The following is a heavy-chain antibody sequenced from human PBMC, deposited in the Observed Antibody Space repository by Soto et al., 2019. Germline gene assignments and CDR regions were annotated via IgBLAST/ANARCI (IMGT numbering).Heavy chain of an antibody. J-gene: IGHJ4*02. D-gene: IGHD3-9*01. V-gene: IGHV3-21*04. CDR1: GFTFSAYS. Sequence: VQLVESGGGLVKPGGSLTLSCAASGFTFSAYSMKWVRQAPGKGLEWVSSISSTSSFMYYADSWKGRLTTSRDNAKNPLYLQVNSLTADTTAVYYCARGASRSGLDCFDFWGQGTLVTVSS. CDR3: ARGASRSGLDCFDF. CDR2: ISSTSSFM.